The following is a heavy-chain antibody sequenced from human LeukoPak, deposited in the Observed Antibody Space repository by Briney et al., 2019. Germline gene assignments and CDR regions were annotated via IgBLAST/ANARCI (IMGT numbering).Heavy chain of an antibody. J-gene: IGHJ4*02. CDR1: GYSFTSFW. D-gene: IGHD2-15*01. CDR3: ARQKVVAAPFDY. CDR2: IYPGDSDT. V-gene: IGHV5-51*01. Sequence: GESLKISCTGSGYSFTSFWIGWVRQMPGKGLEWMGIIYPGDSDTRYSPSFQGQVTISAHKSISTAYLQWSSLKASDTAMYYCARQKVVAAPFDYWGQGTLVTVSS.